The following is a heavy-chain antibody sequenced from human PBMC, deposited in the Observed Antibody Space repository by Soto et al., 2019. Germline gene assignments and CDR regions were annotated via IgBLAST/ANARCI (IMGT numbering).Heavy chain of an antibody. Sequence: VQLVESGGGVVQPGRSLRLSCAASGFTFSSYGMHWVRQAPGKGLEWVAVIWYDGSNKYYADSVKGRFTISRDNSKNTLYLQMNSLRAEDTAVYYCARDPSGGSLDYWGQGTLVTVSS. D-gene: IGHD2-15*01. CDR2: IWYDGSNK. V-gene: IGHV3-33*01. J-gene: IGHJ4*02. CDR1: GFTFSSYG. CDR3: ARDPSGGSLDY.